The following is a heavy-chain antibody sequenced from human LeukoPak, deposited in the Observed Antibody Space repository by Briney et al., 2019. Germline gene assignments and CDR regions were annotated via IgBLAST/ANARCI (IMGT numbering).Heavy chain of an antibody. CDR1: GFTFGDYG. V-gene: IGHV3-49*03. D-gene: IGHD2-15*01. CDR2: IRTKAYGGTT. Sequence: GGSLRLSCTASGFTFGDYGMTWFRQAPGKGLEWVGFIRTKAYGGTTEYAASVKGRFTISRDDSKSIAHLQMESLKIEDTAVYYCTRRALGYCGGDSCPGGYPDYWGQGTLVTVSS. J-gene: IGHJ4*02. CDR3: TRRALGYCGGDSCPGGYPDY.